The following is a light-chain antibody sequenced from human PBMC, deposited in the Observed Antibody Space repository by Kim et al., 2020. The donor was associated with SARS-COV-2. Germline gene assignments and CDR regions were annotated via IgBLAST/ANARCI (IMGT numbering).Light chain of an antibody. CDR1: SSNLGTNT. CDR2: DNN. J-gene: IGLJ2*01. Sequence: QGLGISCSGSSSNLGTNTVNWDQQYPGAARKLLNLDNNQRPSGVPERFSGSKSGTSASLAISGLHSDDEADYDCAAWDYSLNGRVVFGGGTQLTVL. CDR3: AAWDYSLNGRVV. V-gene: IGLV1-44*01.